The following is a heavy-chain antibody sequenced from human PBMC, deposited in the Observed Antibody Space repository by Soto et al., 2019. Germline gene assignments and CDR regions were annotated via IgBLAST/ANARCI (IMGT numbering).Heavy chain of an antibody. J-gene: IGHJ6*02. CDR2: ISWNSGSI. V-gene: IGHV3-9*01. Sequence: EVQLVESGGGLVQPGRSLRLSCAASGFTFDDYAMHWVRQAPGKGLEWVSGISWNSGSIGYADSVKGRFTIYRDNAKNSLYLQMNSLRAEDTALYYCAKDREIVVITSGGMDVWGQGTTVTVSS. D-gene: IGHD3-22*01. CDR1: GFTFDDYA. CDR3: AKDREIVVITSGGMDV.